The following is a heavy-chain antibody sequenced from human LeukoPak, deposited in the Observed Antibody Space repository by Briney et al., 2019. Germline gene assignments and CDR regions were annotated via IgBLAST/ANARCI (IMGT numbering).Heavy chain of an antibody. CDR3: AGGSGYYAPFDY. Sequence: SETLSLTCTVSGGSISSYYWSWIRQPAGKGLEWIGRIYSSGSANYNPSLKSRVTMSVETSKNQFSLKLSSVTAADTAVYYCAGGSGYYAPFDYWGQGTLITVSS. CDR2: IYSSGSA. CDR1: GGSISSYY. V-gene: IGHV4-4*07. J-gene: IGHJ4*02. D-gene: IGHD3-3*01.